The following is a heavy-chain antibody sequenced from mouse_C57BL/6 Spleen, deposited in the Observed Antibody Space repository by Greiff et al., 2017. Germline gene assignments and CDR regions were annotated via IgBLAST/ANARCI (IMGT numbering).Heavy chain of an antibody. CDR2: ISDGGSYT. CDR1: GFTFSSYA. V-gene: IGHV5-4*03. CDR3: ARAYYSNRGFAY. D-gene: IGHD2-5*01. Sequence: EVKVVESGGGLVKPGGSLKLSCAASGFTFSSYAMSWVRQTPEKRLEWVATISDGGSYTYYPDNVKGRFTISRDNAKNNLYLQLSHLKSEDTAMYYCARAYYSNRGFAYWGQGTLVTVSA. J-gene: IGHJ3*01.